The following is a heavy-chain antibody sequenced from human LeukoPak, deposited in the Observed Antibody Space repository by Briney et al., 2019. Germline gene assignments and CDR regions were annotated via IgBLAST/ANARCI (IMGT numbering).Heavy chain of an antibody. J-gene: IGHJ2*01. V-gene: IGHV4-39*07. CDR2: IYYSGST. D-gene: IGHD3-10*01. CDR3: ARLTMFRGVIYGTDWHSDL. CDR1: GGSISSSSYY. Sequence: SETLSLTCTVSGGSISSSSYYWGWIRQPPGKGLEWIGRIYYSGSTNYSPSLRSRVTISLDTSKNQFSLKLSSVTAADTAVYYCARLTMFRGVIYGTDWHSDLWGRGTLVTVSS.